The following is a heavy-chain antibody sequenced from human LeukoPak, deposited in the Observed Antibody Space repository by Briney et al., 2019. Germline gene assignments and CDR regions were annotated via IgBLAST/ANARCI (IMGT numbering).Heavy chain of an antibody. CDR3: ARDGGSSSWEIDY. V-gene: IGHV4-59*01. CDR1: GGSITTYY. CDR2: IYYSGTT. D-gene: IGHD6-13*01. J-gene: IGHJ4*02. Sequence: SETLSLTCTVSGGSITTYYWSWIRQPPGKGLEWIGYIYYSGTTNYNPSLKGRVTISVDTSKNQFSLNLTSVTAADTAVYYCARDGGSSSWEIDYWGQGTLVTVSS.